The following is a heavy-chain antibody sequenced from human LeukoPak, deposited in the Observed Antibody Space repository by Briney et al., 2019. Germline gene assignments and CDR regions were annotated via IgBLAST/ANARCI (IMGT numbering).Heavy chain of an antibody. J-gene: IGHJ5*01. V-gene: IGHV4-39*07. D-gene: IGHD6-13*01. CDR3: ARDISISLFYS. CDR1: GASISSDSNY. CDR2: IYHTGST. Sequence: PSETLSLTCTVSGASISSDSNYWAWVRQPPGKGLQWIGSIYHTGSTFYNPSLMSRVSISIDSSKNQFSLKLGSVTVADTALYYCARDISISLFYSWGQGTLVSVSS.